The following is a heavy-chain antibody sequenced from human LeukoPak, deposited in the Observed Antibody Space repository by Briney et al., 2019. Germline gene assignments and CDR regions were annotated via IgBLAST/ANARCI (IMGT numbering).Heavy chain of an antibody. Sequence: SQTLSLTCAISGDSVSSNSAAWNWIRQSPSRGLEWLGRTYYRSKWYNDYAVSVKSRITINPDTSKNQFSLQLNSVTPEDTAVYYCAREYYDFWSGYDRPRHATGFDLWGRGTLVTVSS. CDR3: AREYYDFWSGYDRPRHATGFDL. J-gene: IGHJ2*01. CDR2: TYYRSKWYN. V-gene: IGHV6-1*01. CDR1: GDSVSSNSAA. D-gene: IGHD3-3*01.